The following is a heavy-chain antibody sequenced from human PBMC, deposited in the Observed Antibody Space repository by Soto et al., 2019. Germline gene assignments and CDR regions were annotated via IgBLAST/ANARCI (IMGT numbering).Heavy chain of an antibody. Sequence: PGGSLRLSCAASGFTFSSYAMSWVRQAPGKGLEWVSAISNSGGGTYYADSVKGRFTLSRDNSKNTLYLQMNSLRADDTAVYYCANRVYHGDFDYWGQGPLLTVSS. CDR3: ANRVYHGDFDY. D-gene: IGHD2-2*01. J-gene: IGHJ4*02. V-gene: IGHV3-23*01. CDR2: ISNSGGGT. CDR1: GFTFSSYA.